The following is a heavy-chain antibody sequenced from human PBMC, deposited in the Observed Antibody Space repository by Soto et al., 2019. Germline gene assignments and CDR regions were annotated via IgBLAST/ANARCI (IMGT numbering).Heavy chain of an antibody. CDR2: ISYDGSNK. CDR1: GFTFSSYG. Sequence: PGGSLRLSCAASGFTFSSYGMHWVRQAPGKGLEWVAVISYDGSNKYYADSVKGRFTISRDNSKNTLYLQMNSLRAEDTAVYYCAKDPIAARPGWFDPWGQGTLVTVSS. J-gene: IGHJ5*02. CDR3: AKDPIAARPGWFDP. V-gene: IGHV3-30*18. D-gene: IGHD6-6*01.